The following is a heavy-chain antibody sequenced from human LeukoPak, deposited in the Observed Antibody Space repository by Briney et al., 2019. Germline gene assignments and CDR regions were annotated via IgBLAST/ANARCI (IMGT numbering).Heavy chain of an antibody. J-gene: IGHJ6*02. CDR2: INHSGST. CDR1: GGSFSGYY. D-gene: IGHD4-11*01. V-gene: IGHV4-34*01. Sequence: PSETLSLTCAVYGGSFSGYYWSWIRQPPGKGLEWIGEINHSGSTNYNPSLKNRVTISVDTSKNQFSLKLSSVTAADTAVYYCARSTERNYYYGMDVWGQGTTVTVSS. CDR3: ARSTERNYYYGMDV.